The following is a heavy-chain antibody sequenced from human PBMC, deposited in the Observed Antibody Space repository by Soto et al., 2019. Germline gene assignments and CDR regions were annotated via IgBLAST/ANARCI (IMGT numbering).Heavy chain of an antibody. Sequence: SVKVSCKASGGSSSSHGIAWVRQVPGQGLEWVGGIMPTFGSATYAPKFQGRVTITADKSTSTAYMELRSLRSEDTAVYYCATERSAQYFDYWGQGTLVTVSS. CDR2: IMPTFGSA. J-gene: IGHJ4*02. CDR1: GGSSSSHG. CDR3: ATERSAQYFDY. D-gene: IGHD1-1*01. V-gene: IGHV1-69*06.